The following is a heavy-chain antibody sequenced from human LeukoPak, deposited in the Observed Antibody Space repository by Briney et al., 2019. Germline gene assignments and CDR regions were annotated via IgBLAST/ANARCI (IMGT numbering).Heavy chain of an antibody. D-gene: IGHD3-22*01. CDR3: ARDSTYDCSGYHSMGYYYGMDV. J-gene: IGHJ6*02. CDR1: GFTFTSYN. V-gene: IGHV3-21*01. CDR2: ISTGGSYI. Sequence: PGGSLRLSCAASGFTFTSYNMNWVRQAPGRGLEWVSCISTGGSYIYYVDSVKGRFTISRDNAKNSVYLQMNSLRVEDTAVYYCARDSTYDCSGYHSMGYYYGMDVWGQGTTVTVSS.